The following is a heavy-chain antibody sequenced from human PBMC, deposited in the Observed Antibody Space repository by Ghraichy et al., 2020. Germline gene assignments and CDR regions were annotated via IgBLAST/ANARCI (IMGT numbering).Heavy chain of an antibody. D-gene: IGHD2-15*01. J-gene: IGHJ4*02. CDR2: IYPGDSDT. CDR1: GYSFTSYW. Sequence: GESLNISCKGSGYSFTSYWIGWVRQMSGKGLEWMGIIYPGDSDTRYSPSFQGQVTISADKSISTAYLQWSSLKASDTAMYYCARRLSPDCSGGSCYYFDYWGQGTLVTVSS. V-gene: IGHV5-51*01. CDR3: ARRLSPDCSGGSCYYFDY.